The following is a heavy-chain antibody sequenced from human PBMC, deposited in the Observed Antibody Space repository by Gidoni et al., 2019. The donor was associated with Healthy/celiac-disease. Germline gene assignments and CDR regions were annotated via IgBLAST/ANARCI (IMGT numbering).Heavy chain of an antibody. CDR3: ARGRSYDSSGFDL. D-gene: IGHD3-22*01. CDR2: INHSGST. J-gene: IGHJ2*01. Sequence: QVQLQQWGAGLLQPAETLSLTCAVYARSFSGYYWTWIRQPPGKGLVWIGEINHSGSTNYNPSLKSRVTISIDTSKNQFSLKLSSVTAADTAVYYCARGRSYDSSGFDLWGRGTLVTVSS. V-gene: IGHV4-34*01. CDR1: ARSFSGYY.